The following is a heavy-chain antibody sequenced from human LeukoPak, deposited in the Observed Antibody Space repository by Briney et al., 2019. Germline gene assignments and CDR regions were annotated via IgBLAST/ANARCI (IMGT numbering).Heavy chain of an antibody. J-gene: IGHJ4*02. CDR1: GFTFSSYW. CDR2: IKQDGSVK. D-gene: IGHD6-6*01. CDR3: ARDLPTGSDYLDY. V-gene: IGHV3-7*01. Sequence: GGSLRLSCAASGFTFSSYWMSWVRQAPGEGLEWVANIKQDGSVKYYVDSVKGRFTISRDNAKNSLYLQMSSLRADDTAVYYCARDLPTGSDYLDYWGQGTLVTVSS.